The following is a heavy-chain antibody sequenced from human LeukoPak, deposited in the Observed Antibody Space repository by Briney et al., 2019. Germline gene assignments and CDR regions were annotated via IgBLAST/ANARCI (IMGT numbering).Heavy chain of an antibody. CDR2: IDRSGST. V-gene: IGHV4-34*01. J-gene: IGHJ4*02. CDR1: GGSFSGYS. CDR3: ARGSATGLAY. D-gene: IGHD1-1*01. Sequence: SETLSLTSAVYGGSFSGYSWTWIRQPPGKGLEWIGEIDRSGSTNYNPALKSRLTISVDTSKNQFSLRLTSVTAADTAVYYGARGSATGLAYWGQGTLVTVSS.